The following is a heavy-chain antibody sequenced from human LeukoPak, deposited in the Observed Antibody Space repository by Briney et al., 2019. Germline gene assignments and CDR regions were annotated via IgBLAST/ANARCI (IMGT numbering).Heavy chain of an antibody. CDR1: GFTFSNYD. Sequence: PGGSLRLSCVVSGFTFSNYDMSWVRQAPGKGLEWVSAITGNGDGTYYADSVKGRFTISRDNSKNTLYLHVNTLRADDTAVYYCAKRSSLGGAFDYWGQGTLVTVSS. CDR2: ITGNGDGT. D-gene: IGHD3-16*01. V-gene: IGHV3-23*01. CDR3: AKRSSLGGAFDY. J-gene: IGHJ4*02.